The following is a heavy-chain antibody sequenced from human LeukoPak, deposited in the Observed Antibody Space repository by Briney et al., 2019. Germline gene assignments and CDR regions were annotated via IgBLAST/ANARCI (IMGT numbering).Heavy chain of an antibody. V-gene: IGHV1-69*04. CDR1: GGTFSSYA. CDR3: ARGPEYSGYPG. D-gene: IGHD5-12*01. CDR2: IIPILGIA. Sequence: SVKVSCKASGGTFSSYAISRVRQAPGQGLEWVGRIIPILGIADYAQKFQGRVTITADKSTSTAYMELSSLRSEDTAVYYCARGPEYSGYPGWGQGTLVTVSS. J-gene: IGHJ4*02.